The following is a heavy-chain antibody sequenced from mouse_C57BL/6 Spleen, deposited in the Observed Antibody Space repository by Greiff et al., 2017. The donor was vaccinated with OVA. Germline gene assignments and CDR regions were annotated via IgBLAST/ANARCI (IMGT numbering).Heavy chain of an antibody. CDR1: GFTFSSYG. CDR3: ARDTDDYDYAMDY. Sequence: DVKLVESGGDLVKPGGSLKLSCAASGFTFSSYGMSWVRQTPDKRLEWVATISDGGSYTYYPDNVKGRFTISRDNAKNNLYLQMSHLKSEDTAMYYCARDTDDYDYAMDYWGQGTSVTVSS. D-gene: IGHD2-4*01. V-gene: IGHV5-4*01. J-gene: IGHJ4*01. CDR2: ISDGGSYT.